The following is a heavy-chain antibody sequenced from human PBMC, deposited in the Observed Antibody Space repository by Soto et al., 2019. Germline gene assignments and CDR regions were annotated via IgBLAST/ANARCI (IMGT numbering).Heavy chain of an antibody. CDR2: IIPIFGTA. D-gene: IGHD3-22*01. CDR1: GGTFSSYA. CDR3: ARVATMIVQGLNWFDP. J-gene: IGHJ5*02. V-gene: IGHV1-69*13. Sequence: SVKVSCKASGGTFSSYAISWVRQAPGQGLEWMGGIIPIFGTANYAQKFQGRVTITADESTSTAYMELSSLRSEDTAVYYCARVATMIVQGLNWFDPWGQGTLVTVSS.